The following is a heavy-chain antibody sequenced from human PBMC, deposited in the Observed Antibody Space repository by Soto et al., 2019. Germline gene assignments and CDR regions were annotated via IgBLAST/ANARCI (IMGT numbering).Heavy chain of an antibody. CDR1: GGSISSNSYY. V-gene: IGHV4-39*01. CDR3: ARRLFSSTWPSYFDY. D-gene: IGHD6-13*01. J-gene: IGHJ4*02. CDR2: IHYSGST. Sequence: QLQLQESGPGLVRPSETLSLTCTVSGGSISSNSYYWGWIRQPPGKGLAWIGCIHYSGSTYYNPSLRSRVTSSVDTSKNQFSLKVSSVTAADTAVYYCARRLFSSTWPSYFDYWGQGTLVTVSS.